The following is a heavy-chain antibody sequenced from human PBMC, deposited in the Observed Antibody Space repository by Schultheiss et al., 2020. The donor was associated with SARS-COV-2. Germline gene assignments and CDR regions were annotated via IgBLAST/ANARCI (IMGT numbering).Heavy chain of an antibody. J-gene: IGHJ6*02. CDR1: GFTFTTYV. V-gene: IGHV3-23*01. CDR2: ISSSSSDT. Sequence: GGSLRLSCAVSGFTFTTYVMNWVRQAPGKGLEWVAYISSSSSDTYYADTVKGRFTISRDNSKNTLYLQMNSLRAEDTAVYYSAKAVRSVDNARYYSTDVWGQGTTVTVSS. CDR3: AKAVRSVDNARYYSTDV. D-gene: IGHD1-14*01.